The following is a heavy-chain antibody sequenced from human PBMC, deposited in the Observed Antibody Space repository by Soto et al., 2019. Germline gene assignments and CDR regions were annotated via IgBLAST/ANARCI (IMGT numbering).Heavy chain of an antibody. CDR2: ISGNSGNT. CDR1: GFTFGNYA. D-gene: IGHD3-22*01. V-gene: IGHV3-23*01. Sequence: GGSLRLSCAASGFTFGNYAMNWVRQAPGKGLEWVSSISGNSGNTYFADSVKGQVTISADKSISTAYLQWSSLKASDTAMYYCARPYRPVYYYDSSGYFGGLGYRGQGTLVTAPQ. CDR3: ARPYRPVYYYDSSGYFGGLGY. J-gene: IGHJ4*02.